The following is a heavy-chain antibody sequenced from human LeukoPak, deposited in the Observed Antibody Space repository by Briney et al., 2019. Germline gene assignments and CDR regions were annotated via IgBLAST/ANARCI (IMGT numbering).Heavy chain of an antibody. CDR2: LSATGASV. CDR3: GGGASRSGTIVTFEY. J-gene: IGHJ4*01. D-gene: IGHD1-26*01. CDR1: GFTFSSHS. V-gene: IGHV3-21*03. Sequence: PGGSLRLSCAASGFTFSSHSIIWVRQAPGKGLEWVSSLSATGASVSYADSVKGRFTISRDNAKNLLFLQMNSLRADDTAVYYFGGGASRSGTIVTFEYWGHGTLVTVSS.